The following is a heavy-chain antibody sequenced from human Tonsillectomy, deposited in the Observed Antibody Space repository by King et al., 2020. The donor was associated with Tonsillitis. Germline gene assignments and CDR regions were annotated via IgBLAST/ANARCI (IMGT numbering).Heavy chain of an antibody. CDR1: GFTVSSNY. D-gene: IGHD6-13*01. CDR2: IYSGGRL. V-gene: IGHV3-53*01. Sequence: VQLVESGGGLFQRGGSLRLSCAASGFTVSSNYMSWVRQAPGKGLEWVSIIYSGGRLYYADSVKGRFTISRDNSKNKLYLQMNSLRAEDTAVYYCARDVAAAGFLWDWGQGTLVTVSS. J-gene: IGHJ4*02. CDR3: ARDVAAAGFLWD.